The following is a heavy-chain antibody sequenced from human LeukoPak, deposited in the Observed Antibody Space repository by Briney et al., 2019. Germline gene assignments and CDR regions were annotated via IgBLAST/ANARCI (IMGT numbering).Heavy chain of an antibody. CDR2: ISAYNGNT. CDR1: GYTFTNYY. V-gene: IGHV1-18*04. D-gene: IGHD3-3*01. J-gene: IGHJ3*02. Sequence: ASVKVSCKASGYTFTNYYMHWVRQAPGQGLEWMGWISAYNGNTNYAQKLQGRVTMTTDTSTSTAYMELRSLRSDDTAVYYCARGTIFGVVVDDAFDIWGQGTMVTVSS. CDR3: ARGTIFGVVVDDAFDI.